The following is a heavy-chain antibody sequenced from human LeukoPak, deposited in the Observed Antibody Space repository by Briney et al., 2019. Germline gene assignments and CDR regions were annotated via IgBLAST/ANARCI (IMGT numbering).Heavy chain of an antibody. J-gene: IGHJ4*02. Sequence: GGSLRLSCAASGFTFDDYAMHWVRQAPGKGLEWVSGISWNSGTIGYADSVMGRFTISRDNAKNSLYLQMNSLRAEDTALYYCAKDQNAIAVAFDYWGQGTLVTVSS. CDR1: GFTFDDYA. CDR3: AKDQNAIAVAFDY. D-gene: IGHD6-19*01. CDR2: ISWNSGTI. V-gene: IGHV3-9*01.